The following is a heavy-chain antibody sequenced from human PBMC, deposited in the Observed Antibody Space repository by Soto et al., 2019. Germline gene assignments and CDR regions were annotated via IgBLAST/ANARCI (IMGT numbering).Heavy chain of an antibody. CDR2: ISYDEKNK. Sequence: PGGSLRLSCAASGFTFSKYGMHWVRQAPGKGLEWVAVISYDEKNKYYADSVKGRFTISRDSPKNTLYLEMNSLRAEDTAVYYCAKGGSKAGMDVWSQGTTVTVSS. CDR1: GFTFSKYG. V-gene: IGHV3-30*18. D-gene: IGHD1-26*01. CDR3: AKGGSKAGMDV. J-gene: IGHJ6*02.